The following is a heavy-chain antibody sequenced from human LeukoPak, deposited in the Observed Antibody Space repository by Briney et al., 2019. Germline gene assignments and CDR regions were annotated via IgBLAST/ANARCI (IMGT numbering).Heavy chain of an antibody. D-gene: IGHD1-14*01. CDR3: GREQNWGQNLGVPEDV. CDR2: ISSSSSYI. V-gene: IGHV3-21*01. Sequence: GGSLRLSCAASGFTVSSNYMSWVRQAPGKGLEWVSSISSSSSYIYYADSVKGRFTISRDNAKNSLYLQMKSLRAEDTAVYYCGREQNWGQNLGVPEDVWGKGTTVTISS. J-gene: IGHJ6*04. CDR1: GFTVSSNY.